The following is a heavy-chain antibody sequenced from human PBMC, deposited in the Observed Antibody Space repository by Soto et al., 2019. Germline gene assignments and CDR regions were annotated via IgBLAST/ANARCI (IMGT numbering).Heavy chain of an antibody. V-gene: IGHV4-4*02. D-gene: IGHD1-26*01. CDR1: SGSIDNVYL. CDR2: TSHDGVT. J-gene: IGHJ4*02. CDR3: ARIQWELARFDY. Sequence: LSLTCAFSSGSIDNVYLWSWVRQSPGKGLEWIGETSHDGVTNYNPSLEGRVTISIDKSKNQFYLELNSVTAADTAMYYCARIQWELARFDYWGQGTLVTVS.